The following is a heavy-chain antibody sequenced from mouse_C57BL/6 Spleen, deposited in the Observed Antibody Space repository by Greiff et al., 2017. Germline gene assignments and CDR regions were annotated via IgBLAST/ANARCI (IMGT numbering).Heavy chain of an antibody. CDR2: IYPGDGDT. D-gene: IGHD1-1*01. Sequence: VQLQESGPELVKPGASVKISCKASGYAFSGSWMNWVKQRPGKGLEWIGRIYPGDGDTTYNGKFKGKATLTADKSSSTAYMQLSSLTSEDSAVYFCARADKGSSFFAYWGQGTLVKVSA. CDR3: ARADKGSSFFAY. CDR1: GYAFSGSW. J-gene: IGHJ3*01. V-gene: IGHV1-82*01.